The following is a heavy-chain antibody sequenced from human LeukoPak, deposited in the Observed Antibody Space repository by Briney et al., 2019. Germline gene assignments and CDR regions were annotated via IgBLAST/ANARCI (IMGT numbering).Heavy chain of an antibody. Sequence: GGSLRLSCVVSGFTFSNYPMSWVRQAPGKGLEWVASIKHDGSEKYYVDSVRGRFTISRDNTMNSLYLQMSSLRAEDTAVYYCATDRGWRTSGYYLYYFEYWGQGTLVTYSS. J-gene: IGHJ4*02. CDR2: IKHDGSEK. CDR1: GFTFSNYP. V-gene: IGHV3-7*01. D-gene: IGHD3-3*01. CDR3: ATDRGWRTSGYYLYYFEY.